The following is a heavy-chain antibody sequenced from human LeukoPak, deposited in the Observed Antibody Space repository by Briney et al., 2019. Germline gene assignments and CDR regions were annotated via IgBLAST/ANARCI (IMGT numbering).Heavy chain of an antibody. J-gene: IGHJ4*02. D-gene: IGHD3-16*02. CDR1: GSRFTSYW. Sequence: GESLQISCQGSGSRFTSYWISWVRQMPGKGLEWMGRIDPSDSYTNYSPSFQGHVTISADKSISTAYLQWSSLKASDTAMYYCASRPLYDYVWGSYRSWGQGTLVTVSS. V-gene: IGHV5-10-1*01. CDR2: IDPSDSYT. CDR3: ASRPLYDYVWGSYRS.